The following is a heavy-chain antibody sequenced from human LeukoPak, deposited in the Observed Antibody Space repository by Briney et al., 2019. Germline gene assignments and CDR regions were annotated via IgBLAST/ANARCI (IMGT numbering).Heavy chain of an antibody. J-gene: IGHJ3*02. CDR1: GGSFSSSSYY. D-gene: IGHD5-24*01. Sequence: SETLSLTCTVSGGSFSSSSYYWGWIRQPPGKGLEWIGSIYYSGSTYYNASLRRRVTISVYTSKNQFSLKLSSVTAADTAVYYCARHFDRDGYKSNAFDIWGQGTMVTVSS. V-gene: IGHV4-39*01. CDR2: IYYSGST. CDR3: ARHFDRDGYKSNAFDI.